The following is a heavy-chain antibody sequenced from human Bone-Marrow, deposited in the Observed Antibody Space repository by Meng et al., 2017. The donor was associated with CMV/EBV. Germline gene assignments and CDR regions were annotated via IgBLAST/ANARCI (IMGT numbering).Heavy chain of an antibody. Sequence: SVKVSCKASGDTFSNYTISWVRQAPGQGLEWMARIIPIPAMANYAQEFQGRVTITADKSTSTVYMELRSLTSEDTAVYFCARARTGGAGSVDYWGQGTLVTVSS. D-gene: IGHD2-8*02. J-gene: IGHJ4*02. CDR1: GDTFSNYT. CDR2: IIPIPAMA. V-gene: IGHV1-69*02. CDR3: ARARTGGAGSVDY.